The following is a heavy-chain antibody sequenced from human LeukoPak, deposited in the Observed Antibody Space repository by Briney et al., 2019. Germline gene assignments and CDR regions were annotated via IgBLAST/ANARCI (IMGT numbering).Heavy chain of an antibody. V-gene: IGHV4-4*07. CDR1: NGSISTYY. D-gene: IGHD1-26*01. J-gene: IGHJ4*02. CDR3: FKGTAGGYPDY. Sequence: SETLSLTCSVSNGSISTYYWSWIRQPAGKGLEWIGRIYASGTTNYNPSLKSRVTISVDTSKNHFSLELSSVTAADTAVYYCFKGTAGGYPDYWGQGTLVTVSS. CDR2: IYASGTT.